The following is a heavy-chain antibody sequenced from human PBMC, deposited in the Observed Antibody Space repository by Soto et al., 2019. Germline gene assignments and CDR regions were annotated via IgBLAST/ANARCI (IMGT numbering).Heavy chain of an antibody. CDR1: GGTFSGHS. V-gene: IGHV1-69*02. CDR3: ARAVYDSSGYTNWFDP. D-gene: IGHD3-22*01. Sequence: SVKVSCKASGGTFSGHSITWVRQAPGQGLEWIGRIIPILDIANYAQKFQGRVTLTADKSTSTAYMELSSLRSEDTAVYYCARAVYDSSGYTNWFDPWGQGTLVTVSS. J-gene: IGHJ5*02. CDR2: IIPILDIA.